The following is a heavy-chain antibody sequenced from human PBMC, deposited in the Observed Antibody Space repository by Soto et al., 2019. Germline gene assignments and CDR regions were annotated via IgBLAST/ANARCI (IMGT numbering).Heavy chain of an antibody. V-gene: IGHV3-23*01. CDR3: AKERNISRGTLGDY. CDR2: ISGSGGST. J-gene: IGHJ4*02. CDR1: GFTFSSYA. D-gene: IGHD6-13*01. Sequence: GGSLRLSCAASGFTFSSYAMSWVRQAPGKGLEWVSAISGSGGSTYYADSMKGRFTISRDYSKNTLYLQMNSLRAEDTAVYYCAKERNISRGTLGDYWGQETLVTGSS.